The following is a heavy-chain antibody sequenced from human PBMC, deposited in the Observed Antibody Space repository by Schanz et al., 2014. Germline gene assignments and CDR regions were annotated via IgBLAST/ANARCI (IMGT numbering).Heavy chain of an antibody. V-gene: IGHV3-13*01. CDR3: AKERDITGWNHGDY. CDR2: IGTAGDT. Sequence: EVQLVESGGGLVQPGGSLRLSCAASGFIFSSYDMHWVRQATGKGLEWVSAIGTAGDTYYPGSVKGRFTISRDNSKNKLYLQMNSLRTEDTAVYHCAKERDITGWNHGDYWGQGTLVTVSS. J-gene: IGHJ4*02. D-gene: IGHD6-19*01. CDR1: GFIFSSYD.